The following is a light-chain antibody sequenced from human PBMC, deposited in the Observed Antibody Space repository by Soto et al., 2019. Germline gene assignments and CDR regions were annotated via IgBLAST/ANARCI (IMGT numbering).Light chain of an antibody. CDR3: SSYTSSSTV. Sequence: SDLTQPASVSGSPGQSITISCTGTSSDVGGYNYVSWYQQHPGKAPKLMIYDVSNRPSGVSNRFSGSKSGNTASLTISGLQAEDEADYYCSSYTSSSTVFGTGTKSPS. V-gene: IGLV2-14*01. CDR2: DVS. J-gene: IGLJ1*01. CDR1: SSDVGGYNY.